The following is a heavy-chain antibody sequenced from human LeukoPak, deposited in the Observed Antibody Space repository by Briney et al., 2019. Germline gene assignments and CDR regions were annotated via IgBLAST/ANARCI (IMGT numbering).Heavy chain of an antibody. CDR2: IHHSGRT. J-gene: IGHJ4*02. V-gene: IGHV4-38-2*02. Sequence: PSETLSLTCTVSDYSISSGFHWGWIRQPPGKGLEWIATIHHSGRTYYNPSLKSRVTISVDTSKNQFSLKLSSVTAADTAVYYCARVSQRYYGSGPFDYWGQGTLVTVSS. CDR3: ARVSQRYYGSGPFDY. CDR1: DYSISSGFH. D-gene: IGHD3-10*01.